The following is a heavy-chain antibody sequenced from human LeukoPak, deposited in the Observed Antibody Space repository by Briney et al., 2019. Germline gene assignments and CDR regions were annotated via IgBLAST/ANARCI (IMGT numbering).Heavy chain of an antibody. V-gene: IGHV4-4*07. D-gene: IGHD3-22*01. J-gene: IGHJ3*02. CDR2: IYTSGST. CDR1: GGSISSYY. CDR3: ARDPDYYDSSSYLGAFDI. Sequence: SETLSLTCTVSGGSISSYYWSWIRQPAGKGLEWIGRIYTSGSTNYNPSLKSRVTMSVDTSKNQVSLKLTSVSAADTAVYYCARDPDYYDSSSYLGAFDIWGQGTMVTVSS.